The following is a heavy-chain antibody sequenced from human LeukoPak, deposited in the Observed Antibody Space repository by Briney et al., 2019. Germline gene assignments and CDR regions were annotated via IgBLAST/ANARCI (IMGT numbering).Heavy chain of an antibody. CDR3: AKVHCSSTRCYTGYFDY. Sequence: GGPLRLSCAASGFTFDDYAMHWVRQAPGKGLEWVSLISGDGATTYYADSLKGRFTISRDNSKNSLFLQMNSLRTEDTALYYCAKVHCSSTRCYTGYFDYWGQGTLVTVSS. J-gene: IGHJ4*02. CDR1: GFTFDDYA. CDR2: ISGDGATT. V-gene: IGHV3-43*02. D-gene: IGHD2-2*02.